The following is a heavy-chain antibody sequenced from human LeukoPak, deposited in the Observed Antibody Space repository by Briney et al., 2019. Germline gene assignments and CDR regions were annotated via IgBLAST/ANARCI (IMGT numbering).Heavy chain of an antibody. CDR2: ISGSGGST. J-gene: IGHJ4*02. Sequence: GGSLRLSCAASGFTFSDHYMDWVRQAPGKGLEWVSAISGSGGSTYYADSVKGRFTISRHNSKNTLYLQMNSLRAEDTAVYYCAREGYSYGSRYFDYWGQGTLVSVSS. V-gene: IGHV3-23*01. CDR3: AREGYSYGSRYFDY. D-gene: IGHD5-18*01. CDR1: GFTFSDHY.